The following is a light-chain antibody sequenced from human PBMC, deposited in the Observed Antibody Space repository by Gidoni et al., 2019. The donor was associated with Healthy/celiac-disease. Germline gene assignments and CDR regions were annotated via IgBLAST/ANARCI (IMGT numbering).Light chain of an antibody. V-gene: IGKV1-39*01. CDR1: QSISSY. J-gene: IGKJ3*01. Sequence: DIQMTQSPSSLSASVGDRVTITCRASQSISSYLNWYQQKPGKAPKLLIYAASNLQSGVPSRFSGSGTGTAFTLTISSLQPKAFETYYCQQSYRTPFTFGPGTKVDIK. CDR2: AAS. CDR3: QQSYRTPFT.